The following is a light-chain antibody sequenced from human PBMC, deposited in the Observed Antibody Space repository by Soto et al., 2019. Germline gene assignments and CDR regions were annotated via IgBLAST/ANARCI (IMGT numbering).Light chain of an antibody. Sequence: ELVMTQSPATLSVSPGERATLSCRASQRFSRNVAWYQQKPGQAPRLLIYGTSTRVTGIPARFSGSGSGTEFTLTISSLQSEDFAVYYCQQYYNWPLTFGGGTKVEIK. J-gene: IGKJ4*01. CDR2: GTS. CDR1: QRFSRN. CDR3: QQYYNWPLT. V-gene: IGKV3-15*01.